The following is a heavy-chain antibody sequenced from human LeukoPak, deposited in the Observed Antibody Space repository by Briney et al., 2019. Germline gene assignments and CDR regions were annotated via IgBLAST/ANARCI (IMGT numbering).Heavy chain of an antibody. Sequence: PGGSLRLSCAASGFTFDDYGMNWVRQAPGKGLEWVSYISSSGSTIYYAGSVKGRFTISRDNSKNTLYLQMSSLRPEDTAVYYCAKADVPDNWYSLFDFWGPGTLVSVSS. J-gene: IGHJ4*02. CDR2: ISSSGSTI. D-gene: IGHD1-26*01. V-gene: IGHV3-48*01. CDR1: GFTFDDYG. CDR3: AKADVPDNWYSLFDF.